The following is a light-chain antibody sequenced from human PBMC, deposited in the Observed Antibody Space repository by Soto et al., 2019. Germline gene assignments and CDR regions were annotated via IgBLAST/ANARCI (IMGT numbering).Light chain of an antibody. CDR1: QEISKF. J-gene: IGKJ3*01. V-gene: IGKV1-33*01. Sequence: DIQMTQSPSSLSAAIGDRVSFTCQGGQEISKFLNWYQHKPGQAPSLLIYDASKSHFGVPSRFSGSGSGTDFTFTISSLQPEDNATYYCQQYENRPYTFGPGTKVDIK. CDR3: QQYENRPYT. CDR2: DAS.